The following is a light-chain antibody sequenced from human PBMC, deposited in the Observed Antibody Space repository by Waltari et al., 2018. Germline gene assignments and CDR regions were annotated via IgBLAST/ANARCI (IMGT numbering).Light chain of an antibody. CDR3: QQQHNSPYT. J-gene: IGKJ2*01. Sequence: DIYITPSPSTLSASVGDSVSLSCRTSQDSNNRLAWYQQKPGQAPQLLIYRASVLETGVPSRFSGSGSGTEFTLTISGLQPDDFATYYCQQQHNSPYTFGQGTKLDI. CDR1: QDSNNR. V-gene: IGKV1-5*03. CDR2: RAS.